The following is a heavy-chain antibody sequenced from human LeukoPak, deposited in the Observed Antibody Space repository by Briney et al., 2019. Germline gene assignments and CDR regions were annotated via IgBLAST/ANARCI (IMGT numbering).Heavy chain of an antibody. J-gene: IGHJ4*02. Sequence: GGSLRLSCAASGFTFSRYSMNWVRQAPGKGLEWVSYISSSTSTIYYADSVKGRFTSSRDNAKNSLYLQMNSLRAENTAVYYCARDRVSGSSWYDVFDYWGQGTLVAVSS. CDR2: ISSSTSTI. CDR3: ARDRVSGSSWYDVFDY. D-gene: IGHD6-13*01. CDR1: GFTFSRYS. V-gene: IGHV3-48*01.